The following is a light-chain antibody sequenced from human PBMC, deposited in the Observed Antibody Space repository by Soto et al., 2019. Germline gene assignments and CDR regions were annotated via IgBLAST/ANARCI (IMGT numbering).Light chain of an antibody. Sequence: EIVLTQSPATLSLCPGERATLSCRASQSVSSYLAWYQQKPGQAPRLLIYDASNRATGIPARFSGSGSGTDFTLTISSLEPEDFAVYYCQQRSNSFITFGQGTRLEIK. CDR1: QSVSSY. CDR2: DAS. CDR3: QQRSNSFIT. V-gene: IGKV3-11*01. J-gene: IGKJ5*01.